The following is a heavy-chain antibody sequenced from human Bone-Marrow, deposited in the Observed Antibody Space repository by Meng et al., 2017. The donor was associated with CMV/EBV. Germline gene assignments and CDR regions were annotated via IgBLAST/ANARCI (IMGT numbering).Heavy chain of an antibody. V-gene: IGHV1-69*10. CDR1: GGTFSSYA. D-gene: IGHD2-21*01. J-gene: IGHJ5*02. Sequence: SVKVSCKASGGTFSSYAIIWVRQAPGQGLEWMGGIIPILGIANYAQKFQGRVTITADKATSTAYMELSSLRSEDMAVYYCAGEKVINWFDPWGQGTLVTVSS. CDR2: IIPILGIA. CDR3: AGEKVINWFDP.